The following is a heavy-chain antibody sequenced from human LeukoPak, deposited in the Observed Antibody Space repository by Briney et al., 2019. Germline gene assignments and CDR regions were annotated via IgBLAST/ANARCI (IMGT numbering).Heavy chain of an antibody. CDR1: GFTFSDYW. CDR3: ARDYYYGLDV. CDR2: IKSDEITT. V-gene: IGHV3-74*03. J-gene: IGHJ6*02. Sequence: GGSLRLSCAASGFTFSDYWMHWVRQGPGKGLVWVARIKSDEITTVYADSVQGRFTISRDNAKNTLYLQMHSLRAEDTAVYYCARDYYYGLDVWGQGTTVIVSS.